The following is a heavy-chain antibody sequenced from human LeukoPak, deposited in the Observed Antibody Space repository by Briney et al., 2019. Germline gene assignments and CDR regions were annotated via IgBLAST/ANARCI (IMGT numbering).Heavy chain of an antibody. CDR1: GGSFSGYY. CDR3: AIGLGGTFDY. V-gene: IGHV4-34*01. Sequence: SETLSLTCAVYGGSFSGYYWSWIRQPPGKGLEWIGEINHSGSTNYNPSLKSRVTISVDTSKNQFSLKLSSVTAADTAVCYCAIGLGGTFDYWGQGTLVTVSS. CDR2: INHSGST. J-gene: IGHJ4*02. D-gene: IGHD1-26*01.